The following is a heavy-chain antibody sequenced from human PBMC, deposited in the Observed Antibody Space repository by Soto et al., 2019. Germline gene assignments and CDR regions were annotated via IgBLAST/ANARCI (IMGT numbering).Heavy chain of an antibody. V-gene: IGHV1-2*02. Sequence: QVQLVQSGAEVKKPGASVKVSCKASGYTFTGYYMHWVRQAPGQGLEWMGWINPNSGGTNYAQKFKGRVTMTRDTSRRTADMGLSRLRSDDTAGYYCARDWDYGSGGGGIWGQGTMVTVSS. D-gene: IGHD3-10*01. CDR3: ARDWDYGSGGGGI. CDR2: INPNSGGT. J-gene: IGHJ3*02. CDR1: GYTFTGYY.